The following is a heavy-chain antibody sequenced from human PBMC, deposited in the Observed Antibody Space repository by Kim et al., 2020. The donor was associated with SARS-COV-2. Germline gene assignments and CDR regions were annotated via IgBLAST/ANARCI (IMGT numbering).Heavy chain of an antibody. CDR1: GFTFSSYG. CDR3: ARDGSSGSLDY. D-gene: IGHD6-19*01. V-gene: IGHV3-33*05. J-gene: IGHJ4*02. CDR2: ISYDGSNK. Sequence: GGSLRLSCAASGFTFSSYGMHWVRQAPGKGLEWVAVISYDGSNKYYADSVKGRFTISRDNSKNTLYLQINSLRAEDTAVYYCARDGSSGSLDYWGQGTLVTVSS.